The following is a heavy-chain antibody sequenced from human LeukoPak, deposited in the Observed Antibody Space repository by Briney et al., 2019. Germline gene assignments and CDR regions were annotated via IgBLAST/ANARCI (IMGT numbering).Heavy chain of an antibody. J-gene: IGHJ4*02. CDR2: FSGSGGST. D-gene: IGHD5-24*01. CDR1: GFTFSSYA. Sequence: GGSLRLSCAASGFTFSSYAMSWVRQAPGKGLEWVSTFSGSGGSTHYADSVKGRFTISRDNSKNTLYLQMNSLRAEDTAVYYCAKGLQRWPVSPFDYWGQGTLVTVSS. V-gene: IGHV3-23*01. CDR3: AKGLQRWPVSPFDY.